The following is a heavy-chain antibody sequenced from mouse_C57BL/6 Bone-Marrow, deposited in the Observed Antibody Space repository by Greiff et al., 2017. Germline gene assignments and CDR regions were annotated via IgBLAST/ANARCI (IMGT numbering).Heavy chain of an antibody. D-gene: IGHD2-2*01. CDR3: IGYRSWFAY. Sequence: EVKLVESGGGLVKPGGSLKLSCAASGFTFSSYAMSWVRQTPEKRLEWVATISAGGSYTYYTDNVKGRFTISRDNAKNNLYLQISHLKSEDTAMYYCIGYRSWFAYWGQGTLVTVSA. CDR2: ISAGGSYT. V-gene: IGHV5-4*03. CDR1: GFTFSSYA. J-gene: IGHJ3*01.